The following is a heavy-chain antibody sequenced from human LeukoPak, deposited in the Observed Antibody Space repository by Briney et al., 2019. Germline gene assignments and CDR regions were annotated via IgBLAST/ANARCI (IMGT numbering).Heavy chain of an antibody. V-gene: IGHV3-30*02. CDR2: IRYDGSNK. J-gene: IGHJ6*03. CDR1: GFNFSTYG. CDR3: AKGGAVRGAYMDV. D-gene: IGHD3-10*01. Sequence: PGGSLRLSCAASGFNFSTYGMHWVRQAPGKGLEWVAFIRYDGSNKYYADSVKGRFTISRDNSKNTLYLQMNSLRAEDTAVYYCAKGGAVRGAYMDVWGKGTTVTISS.